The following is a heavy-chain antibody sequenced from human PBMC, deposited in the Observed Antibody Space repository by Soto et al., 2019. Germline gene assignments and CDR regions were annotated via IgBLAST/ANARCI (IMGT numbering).Heavy chain of an antibody. D-gene: IGHD2-2*01. Sequence: KLPETLSLSCAVYGGSFSGYYWSWIRQPPGKGLEWIGEINHSGSTNYNPSLKSRVTISVDTSRNQFSLKLSSVTAADTAVYYCARGCLQLPYYYYYGMDVWGQGTTVTVSS. V-gene: IGHV4-34*01. CDR2: INHSGST. CDR3: ARGCLQLPYYYYYGMDV. CDR1: GGSFSGYY. J-gene: IGHJ6*02.